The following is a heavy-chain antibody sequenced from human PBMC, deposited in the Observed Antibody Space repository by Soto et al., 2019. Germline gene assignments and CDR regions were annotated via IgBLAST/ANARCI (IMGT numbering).Heavy chain of an antibody. CDR1: GYSISSGYY. V-gene: IGHV4-38-2*02. J-gene: IGHJ4*02. CDR2: IYHSGST. Sequence: SETLSLTCTVSGYSISSGYYWGWIRQPPGKGLEWIGSIYHSGSTYYNPSLKSRVTISEDTSKNQFSLKRSSVTAADTAVYYCARDKRNYYDSSGYCIWGQGTLVTVSS. CDR3: ARDKRNYYDSSGYCI. D-gene: IGHD3-22*01.